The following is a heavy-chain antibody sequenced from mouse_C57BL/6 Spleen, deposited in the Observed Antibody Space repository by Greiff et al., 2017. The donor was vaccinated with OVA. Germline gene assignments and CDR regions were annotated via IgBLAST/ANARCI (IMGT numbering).Heavy chain of an antibody. J-gene: IGHJ4*01. CDR3: AKIYYGNYGAMDY. CDR2: INPSTGGT. V-gene: IGHV1-42*01. D-gene: IGHD2-1*01. Sequence: VQLQQSGPELVKPGASVTISCTATGYSFTGYYLNWVKQSPEKSLEWIGEINPSTGGTTYNQKLKAKATLTVDKSSSTAYMQLKSLTSDDSAVYYCAKIYYGNYGAMDYWGQGTSVTVSS. CDR1: GYSFTGYY.